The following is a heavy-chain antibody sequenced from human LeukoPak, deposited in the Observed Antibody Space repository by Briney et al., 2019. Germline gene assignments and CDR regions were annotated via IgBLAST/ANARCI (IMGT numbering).Heavy chain of an antibody. D-gene: IGHD2-2*01. V-gene: IGHV1-18*01. Sequence: GASVKVSCKASGYTFTSYGISWVRQAPGQGLEWMGWISAYDGNTNYARKLRGRVTMTTDTSTSTAYMELRSLRSDDTAVYYCARGRYCSSTSCPLGWYYYYYGMDVWGQGTTVTVSS. J-gene: IGHJ6*02. CDR2: ISAYDGNT. CDR1: GYTFTSYG. CDR3: ARGRYCSSTSCPLGWYYYYYGMDV.